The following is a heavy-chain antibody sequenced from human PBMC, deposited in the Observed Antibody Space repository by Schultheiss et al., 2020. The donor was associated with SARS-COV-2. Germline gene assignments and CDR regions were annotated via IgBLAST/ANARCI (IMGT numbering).Heavy chain of an antibody. CDR3: ARGSEDSSGYLVDY. D-gene: IGHD3-22*01. Sequence: GGSLRLSCAASGFTFSSYWMSWVRQAPGKGLEWVAVISYDGSNKYYADSVKGRFTISRDNSKNTLYLQMNSLRAEDTAVYYCARGSEDSSGYLVDYWGQGTLVTVSS. CDR2: ISYDGSNK. CDR1: GFTFSSYW. V-gene: IGHV3-30*03. J-gene: IGHJ4*02.